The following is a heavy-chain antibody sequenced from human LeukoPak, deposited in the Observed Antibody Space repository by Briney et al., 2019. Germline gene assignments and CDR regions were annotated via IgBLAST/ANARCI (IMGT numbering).Heavy chain of an antibody. V-gene: IGHV4-39*01. CDR3: ARRRRIAVAGLGGYFDY. CDR1: GGSISSSSYY. D-gene: IGHD6-19*01. J-gene: IGHJ4*02. CDR2: IYDSGST. Sequence: TSETLSLTCTVSGGSISSSSYYWGWIRQPPGKGLEWIVSIYDSGSTYYNPSLKRRVTISVDTSKNQFSVKLSSVTAADTAVYYCARRRRIAVAGLGGYFDYWGQGNLVTVSS.